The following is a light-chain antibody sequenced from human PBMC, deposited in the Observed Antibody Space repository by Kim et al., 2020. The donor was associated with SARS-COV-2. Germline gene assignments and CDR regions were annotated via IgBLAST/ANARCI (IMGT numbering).Light chain of an antibody. CDR1: QGISSW. CDR2: GAS. Sequence: ASVVERVPITCRASQGISSWLAWYQQKPGKAPNLRIYGASSSQSGVPSRISGSGSGTDFTLTISSLQPEDCATYYCQQGMSFPLSFGGGTKVDIK. V-gene: IGKV1-12*01. CDR3: QQGMSFPLS. J-gene: IGKJ4*01.